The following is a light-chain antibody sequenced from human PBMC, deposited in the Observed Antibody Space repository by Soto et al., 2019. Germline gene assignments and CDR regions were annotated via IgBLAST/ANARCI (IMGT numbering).Light chain of an antibody. V-gene: IGLV1-47*02. CDR3: VATDDSLGGPV. CDR1: SSNIETNY. CDR2: TNN. Sequence: QSVLTQPPSASGTPGQRVTISCSGSSSNIETNYVYWYQHLPGAAPKLLIFTNNQRPSGVPDRFSASKSGTSASLAISGLRSEDEGDYYCVATDDSLGGPVFGGGTKLTVL. J-gene: IGLJ2*01.